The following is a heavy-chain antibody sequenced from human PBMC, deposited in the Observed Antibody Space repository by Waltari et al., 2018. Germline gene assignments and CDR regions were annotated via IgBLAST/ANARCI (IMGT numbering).Heavy chain of an antibody. CDR3: ATSSSGDWYFDL. V-gene: IGHV4-59*01. CDR2: GST. D-gene: IGHD1-26*01. Sequence: GSTNYNPSLKSRVTISVDTSKNQFSLKLSSVTAADTAVYYCATSSSGDWYFDLWGRGTLVTVSS. J-gene: IGHJ2*01.